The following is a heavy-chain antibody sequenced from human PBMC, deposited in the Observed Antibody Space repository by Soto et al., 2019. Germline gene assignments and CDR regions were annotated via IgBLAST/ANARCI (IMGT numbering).Heavy chain of an antibody. J-gene: IGHJ4*02. Sequence: QVQLVQSGAEVKKPGASVKVSCKASGYTFTSYYMHWVRQAPGQGLEWMGIINPSGGSTSYAQKFQXXVXMXXDTSTSTVYMELSSLRSEDTAVYYCASTMVRENPHWGQGTLVTVSS. D-gene: IGHD3-10*01. CDR3: ASTMVRENPH. V-gene: IGHV1-46*03. CDR1: GYTFTSYY. CDR2: INPSGGST.